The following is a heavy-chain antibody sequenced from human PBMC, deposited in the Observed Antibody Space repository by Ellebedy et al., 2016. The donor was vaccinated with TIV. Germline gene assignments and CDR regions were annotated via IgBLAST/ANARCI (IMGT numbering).Heavy chain of an antibody. CDR1: GGSINSGTYY. V-gene: IGHV4-61*02. D-gene: IGHD1-1*01. CDR3: ARVHCSITTCDYYYMDV. CDR2: ISTSGST. Sequence: SETLSLXXTVSGGSINSGTYYWSWIRQPAGQGLEWIGRISTSGSTNYNPSLKGRLTMSVDTSKNHFSLKLSSVTAADTAVYYCARVHCSITTCDYYYMDVWGKGTTVTVSS. J-gene: IGHJ6*03.